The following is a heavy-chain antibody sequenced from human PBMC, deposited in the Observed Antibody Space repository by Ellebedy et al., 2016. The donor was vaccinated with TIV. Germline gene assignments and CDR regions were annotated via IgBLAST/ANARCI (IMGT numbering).Heavy chain of an antibody. CDR1: GNIFPSYG. J-gene: IGHJ4*02. V-gene: IGHV1-18*04. CDR2: KSVYNGKT. D-gene: IGHD7-27*01. CDR3: ASGPPTGEWLDN. Sequence: AASVKVSCKASGNIFPSYGFTLVRQSPGQGLAGMGGKSVYNGKTNYAQKFQGRVTMTADTPTSTVYMEVKSLRSDDTALYYCASGPPTGEWLDNWGQGALVTVSS.